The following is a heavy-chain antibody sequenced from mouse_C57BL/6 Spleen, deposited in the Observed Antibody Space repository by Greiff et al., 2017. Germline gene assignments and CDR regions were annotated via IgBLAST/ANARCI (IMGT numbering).Heavy chain of an antibody. CDR2: IYPRSGNT. D-gene: IGHD1-3*01. J-gene: IGHJ4*01. V-gene: IGHV1-81*01. CDR3: ASGSKDAMDY. Sequence: QVQLQQSGAELARPGASVKLSCKASGYTFTSYGISWVKQRTGQGLEWIGEIYPRSGNTYYNEKFKGKATLTADKSSSTAYRELRSLTSEDSAVYFCASGSKDAMDYWGQGTSVTVSS. CDR1: GYTFTSYG.